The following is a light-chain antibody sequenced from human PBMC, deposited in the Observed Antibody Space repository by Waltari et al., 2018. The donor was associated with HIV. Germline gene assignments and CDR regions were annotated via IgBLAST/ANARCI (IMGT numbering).Light chain of an antibody. Sequence: IRLTQFPSSLSASVGDRVNITCRASESVYTYLQWYKQKPGKDPKILIHGASRLQNGVPPRFSGGGYGTEFTLTIENLRPEDVATYFCQQSYNTVVFTFGQG. CDR1: ESVYTY. J-gene: IGKJ2*01. CDR2: GAS. CDR3: QQSYNTVVFT. V-gene: IGKV1-39*01.